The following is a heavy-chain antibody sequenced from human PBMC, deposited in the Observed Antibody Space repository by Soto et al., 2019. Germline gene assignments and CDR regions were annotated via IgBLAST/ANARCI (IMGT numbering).Heavy chain of an antibody. CDR2: IYPGDSDT. J-gene: IGHJ6*02. CDR1: GYSFTSYW. V-gene: IGHV5-51*01. D-gene: IGHD2-15*01. CDR3: ARRSQTSVDYYGMDV. Sequence: PGESLKISCKGSGYSFTSYWIGWVRQMPGKGLEWMGIIYPGDSDTRYSPSFQGQVTISADKSISTAYLQWSSLKASDTAMYYCARRSQTSVDYYGMDVWGQGTTVTVSS.